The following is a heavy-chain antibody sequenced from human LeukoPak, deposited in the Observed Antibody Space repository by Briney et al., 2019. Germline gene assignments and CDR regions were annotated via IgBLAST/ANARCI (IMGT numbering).Heavy chain of an antibody. D-gene: IGHD3-3*01. J-gene: IGHJ4*02. CDR3: AKDEDFWSGVLDY. V-gene: IGHV3-23*01. CDR1: GFTFSSYA. CDR2: ISGSGGST. Sequence: GGSLRHSCAASGFTFSSYAMSWVRQAPGKGLEWVSAISGSGGSTYYADSVKGRFTISRDNSKNTLYLQMNSLRAEDTAVYYCAKDEDFWSGVLDYWGQGTLVTVSS.